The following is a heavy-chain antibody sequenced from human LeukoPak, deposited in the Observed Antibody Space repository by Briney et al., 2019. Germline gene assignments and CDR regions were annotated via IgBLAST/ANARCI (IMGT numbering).Heavy chain of an antibody. J-gene: IGHJ5*02. CDR3: ARGGTDIVVVPAAQPWFDP. D-gene: IGHD2-2*01. V-gene: IGHV4-39*07. CDR1: GGSISSSSYY. CDR2: IYYSGST. Sequence: SETLSLTCTVSGGSISSSSYYWGWIRQPPGKGLEWIGSIYYSGSTYYNPSLKSRVTISVDTSKNQSSLKLSSVTAADTAVYYCARGGTDIVVVPAAQPWFDPWGQGTLVTVSS.